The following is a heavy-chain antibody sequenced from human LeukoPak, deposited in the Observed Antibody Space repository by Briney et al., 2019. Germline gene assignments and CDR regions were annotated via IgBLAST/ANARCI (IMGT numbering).Heavy chain of an antibody. CDR1: GGSVSSSSYY. Sequence: KASETLSLTCTVSGGSVSSSSYYWGWIRQPPGKGLEWIGSYGRNTYYNPSLKSRVTISVDTSKNQLSLKLSSVTAADTAVYYCAGYVSGTMRDYWGQGTVVTVSS. J-gene: IGHJ4*02. D-gene: IGHD3-10*01. V-gene: IGHV4-39*01. CDR3: AGYVSGTMRDY. CDR2: YGRNT.